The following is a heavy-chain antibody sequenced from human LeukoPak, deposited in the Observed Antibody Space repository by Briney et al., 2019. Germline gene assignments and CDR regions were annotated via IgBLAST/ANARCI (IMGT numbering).Heavy chain of an antibody. CDR3: ARDNDWGPDY. Sequence: GASVKVSCKASGYTFTGYYMHWLRRAPGQGLEWLGWIMPNSGRTNYAQKFQGRVTVPRDTSINTVYMELSSLTSDDTAIYFCARDNDWGPDYWGQGTLVTVSS. V-gene: IGHV1-2*02. CDR1: GYTFTGYY. D-gene: IGHD7-27*01. J-gene: IGHJ4*02. CDR2: IMPNSGRT.